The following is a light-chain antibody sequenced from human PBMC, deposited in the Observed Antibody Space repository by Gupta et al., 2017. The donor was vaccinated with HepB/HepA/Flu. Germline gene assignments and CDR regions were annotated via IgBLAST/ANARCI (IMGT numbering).Light chain of an antibody. CDR1: SSNIGNYY. J-gene: IGLJ2*01. Sequence: TQPPSVSAAPGQNVTISCSGSSSNIGNYYVSWYQPLPGTAPQLLIYENNKRPSGMPDRFSGSKSGTSATLDITGLQTGDEADYYCGSWDSSLSGGVFGGGTELTVL. CDR3: GSWDSSLSGGV. V-gene: IGLV1-51*02. CDR2: ENN.